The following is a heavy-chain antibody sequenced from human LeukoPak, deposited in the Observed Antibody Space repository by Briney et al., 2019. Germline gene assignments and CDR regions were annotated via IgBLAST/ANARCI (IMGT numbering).Heavy chain of an antibody. Sequence: SETLSLTCAVYGGSFSGYYWSWIRQPPGKGLEWIGEINHSGSTNYNPSLKSRVTISVDTPKNQFSLKLNSLTAADTAVYYCARDQPLADCGGVCPPYYYYMDVWGKGTTVTISS. V-gene: IGHV4-34*01. J-gene: IGHJ6*03. CDR2: INHSGST. D-gene: IGHD2-21*02. CDR1: GGSFSGYY. CDR3: ARDQPLADCGGVCPPYYYYMDV.